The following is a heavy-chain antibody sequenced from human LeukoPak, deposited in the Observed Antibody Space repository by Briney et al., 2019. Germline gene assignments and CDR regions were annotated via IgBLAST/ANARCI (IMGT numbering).Heavy chain of an antibody. D-gene: IGHD3-22*01. V-gene: IGHV3-30*04. CDR1: GFTFSSYS. CDR2: ISYDGKKR. CDR3: ARARVRSYSYDSSGFYTSDWHFDL. J-gene: IGHJ2*01. Sequence: GGSLRLSCAASGFTFSSYSMHWVRQAPGKGLEWVAVISYDGKKRFYADSVKGRFTISRDNSKNTVDLQMNSLRAEDMAVYYCARARVRSYSYDSSGFYTSDWHFDLWGRGTLVTVSS.